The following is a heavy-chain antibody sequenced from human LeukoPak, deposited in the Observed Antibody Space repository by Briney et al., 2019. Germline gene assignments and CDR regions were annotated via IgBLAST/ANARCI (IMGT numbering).Heavy chain of an antibody. V-gene: IGHV3-53*01. CDR1: GFSVSNNF. D-gene: IGHD5-18*01. CDR2: IYSIGST. CDR3: VRDSDTFGFDH. Sequence: GESLRLSCATSGFSVSNNFMSWVRQAPGKGLEWVSVIYSIGSTYYTDSVKGRFTISRDNSKSTVYLQMDSLRAEDTAVYYCVRDSDTFGFDHWGQGTLVTVSS. J-gene: IGHJ4*02.